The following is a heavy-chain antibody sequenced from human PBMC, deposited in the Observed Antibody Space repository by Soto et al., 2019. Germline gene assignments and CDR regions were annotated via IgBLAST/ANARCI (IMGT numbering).Heavy chain of an antibody. CDR1: GFTFSSYW. CDR3: TSQYCSGGSCYSGWFDP. Sequence: EVQLVESGGGLVQPGGSLRLSCAASGFTFSSYWMSWVRQAPGKGLEWVANIKQDGSEKYYVDSVKGRFTISRDNAKNSLYLQMNSLRAEDTAVYYCTSQYCSGGSCYSGWFDPWGQGTLVTVSS. CDR2: IKQDGSEK. V-gene: IGHV3-7*01. J-gene: IGHJ5*02. D-gene: IGHD2-15*01.